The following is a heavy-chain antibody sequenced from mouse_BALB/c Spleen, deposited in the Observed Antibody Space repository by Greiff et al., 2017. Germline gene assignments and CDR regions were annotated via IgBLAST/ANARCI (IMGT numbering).Heavy chain of an antibody. D-gene: IGHD2-4*01. CDR2: INPSNGGT. CDR3: TRCGDYGGALCAY. CDR1: GYTFTSYY. Sequence: QVQLKESGAELVKPGASVKLSCKASGYTFTSYYMYWVKQRPGQGLEWIGEINPSNGGTNFNEKFKSKATLTVDKSSSTAYMQLSSLTSEDSAVYQCTRCGDYGGALCAYWGQGTLVTVSA. V-gene: IGHV1S81*02. J-gene: IGHJ3*01.